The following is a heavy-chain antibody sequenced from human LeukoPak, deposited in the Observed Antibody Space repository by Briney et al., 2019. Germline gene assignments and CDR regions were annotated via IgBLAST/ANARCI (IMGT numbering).Heavy chain of an antibody. J-gene: IGHJ5*02. D-gene: IGHD1-26*01. CDR3: AKEVEVELQWELRGDNWFDP. CDR2: IYYSGST. V-gene: IGHV4-59*01. Sequence: SETLSLTCTVSGGSISSYYWSWIRQPPGKGLEWIGYIYYSGSTNYNPSLESRVTISVDTSKNQFSLKLSSVTAADTAVYYCAKEVEVELQWELRGDNWFDPWGQGTLVTVSS. CDR1: GGSISSYY.